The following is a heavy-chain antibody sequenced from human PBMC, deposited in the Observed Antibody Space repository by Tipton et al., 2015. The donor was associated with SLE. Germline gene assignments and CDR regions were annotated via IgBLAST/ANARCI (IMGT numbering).Heavy chain of an antibody. CDR3: AKAVENSSRGPDW. D-gene: IGHD6-13*01. CDR2: ISWNSGSI. CDR1: GFTFDDYA. V-gene: IGHV3-9*01. Sequence: SLRLSCAASGFTFDDYAMHWVRQAPGKGLEWVSGISWNSGSIGYADSVKGRFTISRDNAKNTLYLQMNSLRAEDTAVYYCAKAVENSSRGPDWWGQGTLVTVSS. J-gene: IGHJ4*02.